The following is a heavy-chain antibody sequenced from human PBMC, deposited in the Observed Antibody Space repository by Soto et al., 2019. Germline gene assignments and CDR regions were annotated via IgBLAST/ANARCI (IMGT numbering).Heavy chain of an antibody. Sequence: QVQLVQSGAEVKKPGSSVKVSCKASGGTFRNYGITWVRQAPGQGLEWVGGFIPDLDSANYAQTFQGRVTITADESTGTAYMELSSLRSEDTAVYSCARVGYSYDYWGQGTLVTVSS. CDR1: GGTFRNYG. D-gene: IGHD5-18*01. V-gene: IGHV1-69*12. CDR2: FIPDLDSA. CDR3: ARVGYSYDY. J-gene: IGHJ4*02.